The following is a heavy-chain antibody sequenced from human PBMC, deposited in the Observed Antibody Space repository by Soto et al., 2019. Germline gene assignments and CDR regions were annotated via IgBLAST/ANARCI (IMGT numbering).Heavy chain of an antibody. J-gene: IGHJ5*02. D-gene: IGHD2-2*01. Sequence: GASVKVSCKASGYTFTSYGISWVRQAPGQGLEWMGWISAYNGNTNYAQKLQGRVTMTTDTSTSTAYMELRSLRSDDTAVYYCARTVVVPAAIVRNWFDPWGQGTLVTVSS. CDR3: ARTVVVPAAIVRNWFDP. V-gene: IGHV1-18*01. CDR1: GYTFTSYG. CDR2: ISAYNGNT.